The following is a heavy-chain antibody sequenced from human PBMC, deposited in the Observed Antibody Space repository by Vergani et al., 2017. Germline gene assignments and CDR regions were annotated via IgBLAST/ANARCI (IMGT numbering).Heavy chain of an antibody. V-gene: IGHV4-31*03. Sequence: QVQLQESGPGLVKPSQTLSLTCTVSGGSISSGGYYWGWIRQHPGKGLEWIGYIYYSGSTYYNPSLKSRVTISVDTSKNQFSLKLSSVTAADTAVYYCARSITMVRGVIITAGPNWFDPWGQGTLVTVSS. CDR3: ARSITMVRGVIITAGPNWFDP. J-gene: IGHJ5*02. CDR2: IYYSGST. D-gene: IGHD3-10*01. CDR1: GGSISSGGYY.